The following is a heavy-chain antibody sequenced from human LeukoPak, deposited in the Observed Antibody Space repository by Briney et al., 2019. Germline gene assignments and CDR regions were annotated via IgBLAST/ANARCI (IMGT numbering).Heavy chain of an antibody. CDR3: ARGGNWYQAHYHFYQYMDV. J-gene: IGHJ6*03. Sequence: SETLSLTCTVSGGSMSDYYWSWIRQPAGKGLEWIGRVYTTGSTNYISSLASRVTISIDTSKNQLSLKLRSVTAADTAVYFCARGGNWYQAHYHFYQYMDVWGKGTTVTVSS. CDR2: VYTTGST. D-gene: IGHD6-13*01. CDR1: GGSMSDYY. V-gene: IGHV4-4*07.